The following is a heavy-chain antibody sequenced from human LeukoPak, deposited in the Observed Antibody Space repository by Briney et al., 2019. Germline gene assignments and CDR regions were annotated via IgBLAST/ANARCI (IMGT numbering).Heavy chain of an antibody. D-gene: IGHD3-10*01. CDR1: GYIFTSYS. CDR2: INPSGGTT. V-gene: IGHV1-46*01. Sequence: ASVKVSCKASGYIFTSYSMHWVRRAPGQGLEWMGIINPSGGTTNYAQKFQGRVTMTRDTSTSTVYMDLSSLRSEDTALYYCARLSAYYYGSYFYYYMDVWGKGTTVTVSS. CDR3: ARLSAYYYGSYFYYYMDV. J-gene: IGHJ6*03.